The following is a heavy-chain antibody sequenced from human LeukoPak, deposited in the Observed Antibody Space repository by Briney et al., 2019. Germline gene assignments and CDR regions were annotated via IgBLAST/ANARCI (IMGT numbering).Heavy chain of an antibody. CDR3: ARQALDRTDTYYYGSGSYYMDV. D-gene: IGHD3-10*01. J-gene: IGHJ6*03. Sequence: SETLSLTCTVSGGSISSYYWSWIRQPPGKGLEWIGYIYYSGSTYYNPSLKSRVTISVDTSKNQFSLKLSSVTAADTAVYYCARQALDRTDTYYYGSGSYYMDVWGKGTTVTISS. CDR1: GGSISSYY. V-gene: IGHV4-59*08. CDR2: IYYSGST.